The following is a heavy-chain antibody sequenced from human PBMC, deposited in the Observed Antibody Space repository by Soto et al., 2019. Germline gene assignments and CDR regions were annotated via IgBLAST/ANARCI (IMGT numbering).Heavy chain of an antibody. D-gene: IGHD6-19*01. V-gene: IGHV3-23*01. CDR1: GFSFSYFA. CDR2: ISGSGGNT. Sequence: EVQLLESGGSLVHPGGSLRLSCAASGFSFSYFAMSWVRQAPGKGLEWVAAISGSGGNTYYADSVQGRFTISRDNSKNTLFLQMNSLRDEDKAVYYCAKDRGGSGWSTLDHWGQGTLVTVSS. CDR3: AKDRGGSGWSTLDH. J-gene: IGHJ4*02.